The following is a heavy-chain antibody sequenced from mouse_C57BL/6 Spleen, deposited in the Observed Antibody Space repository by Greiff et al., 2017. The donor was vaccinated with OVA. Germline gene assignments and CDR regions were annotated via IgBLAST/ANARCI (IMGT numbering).Heavy chain of an antibody. V-gene: IGHV1-22*01. CDR2: INPNNGGT. D-gene: IGHD1-1*01. CDR3: AREGDIIKLDY. CDR1: GYTFTDYN. Sequence: EVQLQQSGPELVKPGASVKMSCKASGYTFTDYNMHWVKQSHGKSLEWIGYINPNNGGTSYNQKFKGKDTLTVNKSSSTAYMELRSLKSEDSAVYYCAREGDIIKLDYWGQGTTLTVSS. J-gene: IGHJ2*01.